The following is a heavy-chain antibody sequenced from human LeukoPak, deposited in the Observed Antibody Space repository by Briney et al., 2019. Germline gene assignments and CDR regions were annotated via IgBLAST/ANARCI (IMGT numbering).Heavy chain of an antibody. J-gene: IGHJ3*02. D-gene: IGHD6-19*01. CDR2: IIPNSGGT. Sequence: ASVTVSCKASGYTFNGSHMYWVRQAPGQGLEWMGWIIPNSGGTNYAQKFQGRVTMTSDTSTSTVYMELSSLRSEDTAVYYCARDQQWLITGEDAFDIWGQGTMVTVSS. CDR3: ARDQQWLITGEDAFDI. CDR1: GYTFNGSH. V-gene: IGHV1-2*02.